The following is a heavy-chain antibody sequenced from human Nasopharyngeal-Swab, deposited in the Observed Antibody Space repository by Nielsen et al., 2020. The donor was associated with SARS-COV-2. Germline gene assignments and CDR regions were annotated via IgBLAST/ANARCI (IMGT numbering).Heavy chain of an antibody. V-gene: IGHV4-39*01. CDR2: IYHSGTA. J-gene: IGHJ5*02. CDR1: GGSISRSRYS. CDR3: ARHPWQLWFPGWFDP. D-gene: IGHD5-18*01. Sequence: SETLSLTCTVSGGSISRSRYSWGWIRQPPGKGLEWIGHIYHSGTAQYNPYLKSRVTVYVDTSKNQFSLVVSSVTAADTAVYYCARHPWQLWFPGWFDPWGQGTLVTVSS.